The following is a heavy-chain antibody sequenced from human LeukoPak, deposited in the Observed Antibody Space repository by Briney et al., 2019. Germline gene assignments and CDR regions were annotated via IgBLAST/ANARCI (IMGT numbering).Heavy chain of an antibody. Sequence: SETLSLTCTLSGGSLSTHYWSWIRQPPGKGLEWIGHIYYSGSTNYNPSLKSRVTISEDTSKNQFSLRLSSVTAADTAVYYCAREPSGGYFFVDWGQGTLVTVSS. CDR2: IYYSGST. V-gene: IGHV4-59*11. D-gene: IGHD3-22*01. CDR1: GGSLSTHY. J-gene: IGHJ4*02. CDR3: AREPSGGYFFVD.